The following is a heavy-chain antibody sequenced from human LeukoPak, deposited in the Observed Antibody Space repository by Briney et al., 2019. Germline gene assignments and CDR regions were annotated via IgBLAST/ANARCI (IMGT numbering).Heavy chain of an antibody. D-gene: IGHD3-22*01. CDR1: GGTFISYA. Sequence: SVKVSCKASGGTFISYATSWVRQAPGQGLEWMGGIIPIFGTANYAQKFQGRVTITADESTSTAYMELSSLRSEDTAVYYCAREISDYDSSGHFGCAFDIWGQGTMVTVSS. CDR2: IIPIFGTA. J-gene: IGHJ3*02. V-gene: IGHV1-69*13. CDR3: AREISDYDSSGHFGCAFDI.